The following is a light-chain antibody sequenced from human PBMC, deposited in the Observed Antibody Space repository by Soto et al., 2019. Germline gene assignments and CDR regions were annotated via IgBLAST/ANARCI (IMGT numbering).Light chain of an antibody. J-gene: IGLJ3*02. CDR3: AAWDDSLSGNWV. CDR2: SNN. Sequence: QAVVTQPPSASGTPGQRVTISCSGSSSNIGSNTVNWYQQLPGTAPKLLIYSNNQRPSGVPDRFSGSKSGTSASLAISGLQSQDEADYYCAAWDDSLSGNWVFGGGTKVTVL. CDR1: SSNIGSNT. V-gene: IGLV1-44*01.